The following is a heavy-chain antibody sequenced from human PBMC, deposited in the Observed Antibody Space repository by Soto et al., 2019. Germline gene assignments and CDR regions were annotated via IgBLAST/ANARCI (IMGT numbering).Heavy chain of an antibody. D-gene: IGHD3-10*01. J-gene: IGHJ1*01. CDR1: GFTFSSYA. CDR2: ISGSGGST. CDR3: AKDFSGWSYLSFQH. V-gene: IGHV3-23*01. Sequence: EVQLLESGGGLVQPGGSLRLSCAASGFTFSSYAMSWVRQAPGKGLEWVSAISGSGGSTYYADSVKGRFTISRDNSKNPLYVQMTGLRAEDTAVYDCAKDFSGWSYLSFQHWGQGTLVTVSS.